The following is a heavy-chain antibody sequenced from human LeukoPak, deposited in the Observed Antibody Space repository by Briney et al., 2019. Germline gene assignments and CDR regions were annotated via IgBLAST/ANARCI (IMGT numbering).Heavy chain of an antibody. J-gene: IGHJ4*02. CDR2: IYYGGNT. D-gene: IGHD3-16*01. CDR3: ARGLGFFDF. Sequence: SETLSLTCTVSGGSISKYYWSWIRQPPGKGLEWIGYIYYGGNTNYNSSLKSRVTISVDTSKNQFSLKLSSVTAADTAVYYCARGLGFFDFWGQGTLVTVSS. V-gene: IGHV4-59*01. CDR1: GGSISKYY.